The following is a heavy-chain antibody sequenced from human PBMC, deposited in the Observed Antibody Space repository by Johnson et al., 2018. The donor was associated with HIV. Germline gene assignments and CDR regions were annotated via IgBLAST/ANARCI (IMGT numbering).Heavy chain of an antibody. V-gene: IGHV3-23*04. CDR1: GFTFSSYA. Sequence: VQLVESGGGVVRPGGSLRLSCAASGFTFSSYAMSWVRQAPGKGLEWVSAISGSGGSTYYADSVKGRFTTSRENAKNSLYLQMNSLRVEDTAVYYCAKDHPISVWGQGTMVTVSS. J-gene: IGHJ3*01. CDR2: ISGSGGST. CDR3: AKDHPISV.